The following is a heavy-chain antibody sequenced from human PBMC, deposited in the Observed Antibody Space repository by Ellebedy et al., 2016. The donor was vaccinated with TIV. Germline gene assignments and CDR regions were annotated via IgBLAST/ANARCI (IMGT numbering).Heavy chain of an antibody. Sequence: MPSETLSLTCTVSGGSIRSSSFSWGWIRQHPGKGLEWIGTIFYSGTTYYSPSLKSRVSMSVDTSKNQFSLNLSSVTAADTAVYYCARVLRGGRSGDYFDSWGQGTLVTVSS. D-gene: IGHD1-1*01. J-gene: IGHJ4*02. CDR1: GGSIRSSSFS. CDR3: ARVLRGGRSGDYFDS. V-gene: IGHV4-39*07. CDR2: IFYSGTT.